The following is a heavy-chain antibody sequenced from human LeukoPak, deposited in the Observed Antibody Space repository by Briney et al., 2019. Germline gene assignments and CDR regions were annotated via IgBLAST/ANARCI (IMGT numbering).Heavy chain of an antibody. CDR3: AQARGDTNWTFDY. J-gene: IGHJ4*02. D-gene: IGHD1-1*01. V-gene: IGHV3-23*01. Sequence: GGSLRLSCAASGFTFSTYSMNWVRQAPGKGLEWVSVITVSGGDTQSAESVKGRFTISRDNSRNTLYLQMNSLRADDTAIYYCAQARGDTNWTFDYWGQGALVTVSS. CDR2: ITVSGGDT. CDR1: GFTFSTYS.